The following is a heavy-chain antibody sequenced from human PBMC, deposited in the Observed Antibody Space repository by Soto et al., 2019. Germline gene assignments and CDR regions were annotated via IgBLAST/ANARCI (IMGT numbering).Heavy chain of an antibody. J-gene: IGHJ4*02. CDR1: GFTFSSYA. D-gene: IGHD3-10*01. Sequence: PGGSLRLSCAASGFTFSSYAMSWVRQAPGKGLEWISAISGGGGTTYYADSVKGRLTISRDNSKNTLYLQMNSLRAEDTAVYYCAKLWFGELAPFDYWGQVTLVTVSS. CDR2: ISGGGGTT. CDR3: AKLWFGELAPFDY. V-gene: IGHV3-23*01.